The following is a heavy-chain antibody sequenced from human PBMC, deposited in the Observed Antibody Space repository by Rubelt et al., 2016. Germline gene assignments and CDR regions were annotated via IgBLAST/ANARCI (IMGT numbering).Heavy chain of an antibody. V-gene: IGHV4-34*01. D-gene: IGHD2-15*01. CDR1: GGSFSGYY. CDR2: INHSGST. CDR3: SREPRPRLLCGFDY. J-gene: IGHJ4*02. Sequence: QVQLQQWGAGLLKPSETLSLTCAVYGGSFSGYYWNWIRQPPGKGLEWIGEINHSGSTNYNPSLKSRVTRSVDTSKNQCSLKLGVATAAETAVYYWSREPRPRLLCGFDYWGQGALVTVSS.